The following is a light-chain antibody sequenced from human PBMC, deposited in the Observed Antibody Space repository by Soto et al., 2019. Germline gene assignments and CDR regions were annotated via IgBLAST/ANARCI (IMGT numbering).Light chain of an antibody. CDR1: SSDVGGYNY. CDR3: SSYTSSSTLYV. CDR2: EVS. J-gene: IGLJ1*01. V-gene: IGLV2-14*01. Sequence: QSALTQPASVSGSPGQSITISCTGTSSDVGGYNYVSWYQQHPGKAPKLMIYEVSNRPSGVSNRFSGSKSGNKASLTISGLQAEDEADHYCSSYTSSSTLYVFGTGTKGTVL.